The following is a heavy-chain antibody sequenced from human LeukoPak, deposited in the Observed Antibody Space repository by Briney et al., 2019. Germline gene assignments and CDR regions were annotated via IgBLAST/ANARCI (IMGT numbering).Heavy chain of an antibody. V-gene: IGHV4-30-4*08. CDR2: IYYSGSP. CDR3: ASRHCSSGSCYSVFGC. D-gene: IGHD2-15*01. J-gene: IGHJ4*02. Sequence: SSVREAPGKGVEWIGYIYYSGSPYYNPSLKSRVTISVDTSKNKFSLKLSSVTAADTAVYYCASRHCSSGSCYSVFGCWGQGIVVTVSS.